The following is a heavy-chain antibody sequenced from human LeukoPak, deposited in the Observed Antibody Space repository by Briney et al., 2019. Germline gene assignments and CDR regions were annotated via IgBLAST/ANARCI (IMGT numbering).Heavy chain of an antibody. CDR1: GGSFSGYY. J-gene: IGHJ6*03. CDR2: INHSGST. CDR3: ARHSSLVVPALYYYYMDV. D-gene: IGHD2-2*01. Sequence: SETLSLTCAVYGGSFSGYYWSWIRQPPGKGLEWIGEINHSGSTNYNPSLKSRVTISVDTSKNQFSLKLSSVTAADTAVYYCARHSSLVVPALYYYYMDVWGKGTTVTVSS. V-gene: IGHV4-34*01.